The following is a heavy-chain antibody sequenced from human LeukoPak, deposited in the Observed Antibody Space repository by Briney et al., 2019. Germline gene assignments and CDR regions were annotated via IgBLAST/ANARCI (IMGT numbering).Heavy chain of an antibody. D-gene: IGHD4-23*01. CDR2: IYYSGNT. V-gene: IGHV4-39*07. CDR3: ARVKAVVTPWVFDY. J-gene: IGHJ4*02. Sequence: SETLSLTCSVSGVSIRSTTYYWGWIRQPPGKGLEWIGSIYYSGNTYYSPSLMSRVTISVDTSKNQFSLKLSSVTAADTAVYFCARVKAVVTPWVFDYWGQGTLVTVSS. CDR1: GVSIRSTTYY.